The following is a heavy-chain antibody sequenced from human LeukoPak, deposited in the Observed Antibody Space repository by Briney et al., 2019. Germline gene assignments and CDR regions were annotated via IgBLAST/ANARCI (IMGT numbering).Heavy chain of an antibody. CDR2: IYSDGST. CDR1: GFTVSKNF. J-gene: IGHJ4*02. D-gene: IGHD2-15*01. V-gene: IGHV3-53*01. CDR3: AKSPVSSCRGSFCYPFDY. Sequence: GGSLRLSCAASGFTVSKNFMSWVRQAPGKGLEWVSVIYSDGSTYFADSVKGRFTISRDNSRNTLYLQMNTLRAEDTAVYFCAKSPVSSCRGSFCYPFDYWGQGNLVTVSS.